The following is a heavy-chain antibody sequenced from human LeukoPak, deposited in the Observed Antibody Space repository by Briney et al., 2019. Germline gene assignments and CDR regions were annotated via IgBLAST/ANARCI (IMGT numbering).Heavy chain of an antibody. CDR2: ISDEGSHT. CDR1: GFTFSRYW. D-gene: IGHD5-24*01. V-gene: IGHV3-74*01. J-gene: IGHJ4*02. Sequence: PGGSLRLSCAASGFTFSRYWMHWVRQTPGKGLVWVSRISDEGSHTFYADSVKGRFAMSRDNARNTLYLQMNSLRVEDTAVYYCARITGGYNLMDYWGQGTLVTVSS. CDR3: ARITGGYNLMDY.